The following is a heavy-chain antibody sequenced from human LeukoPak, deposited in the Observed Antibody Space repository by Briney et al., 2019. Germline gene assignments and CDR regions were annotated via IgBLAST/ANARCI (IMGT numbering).Heavy chain of an antibody. CDR2: INHSGST. Sequence: SETLSLTCTVSGGSISSYYWSWIRQPPGKGLEWIGEINHSGSTNYNPSLKSRVTISVDTSKNQFSLKLSSVTAADTAVYYCARHRIAAAGTKRYYYYMDVWGKGTTVTISS. CDR3: ARHRIAAAGTKRYYYYMDV. CDR1: GGSISSYY. D-gene: IGHD6-13*01. V-gene: IGHV4-34*01. J-gene: IGHJ6*03.